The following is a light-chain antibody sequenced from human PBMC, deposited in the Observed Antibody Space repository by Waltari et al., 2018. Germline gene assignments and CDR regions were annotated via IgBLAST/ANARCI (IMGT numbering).Light chain of an antibody. CDR2: EVS. CDR1: SGDIGGYNY. Sequence: QAALTQPPPVSGSPGQSVTISCTGTSGDIGGYNYGPWYQQHPGKVPKVMIYEVSKRPSGVSDRFSGSKSGNTASLTISGLQAEDEADYYCSSYAGSNTFLFGGGTRLTVL. J-gene: IGLJ2*01. CDR3: SSYAGSNTFL. V-gene: IGLV2-8*01.